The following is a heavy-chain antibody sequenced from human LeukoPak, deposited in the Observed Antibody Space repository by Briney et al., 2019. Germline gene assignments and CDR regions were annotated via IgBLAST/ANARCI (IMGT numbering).Heavy chain of an antibody. CDR3: ARPLVVGATYAFDI. V-gene: IGHV4-39*07. D-gene: IGHD1-26*01. J-gene: IGHJ3*02. Sequence: SETLSLTCTVSGGSISSSSYYWGWIRQPPGKGLEWIGSIYYSGSTYYNPSLKSRVTISVDTYKNQFSLELSSVTAADTAVYYCARPLVVGATYAFDIWGQGTMVTVSS. CDR1: GGSISSSSYY. CDR2: IYYSGST.